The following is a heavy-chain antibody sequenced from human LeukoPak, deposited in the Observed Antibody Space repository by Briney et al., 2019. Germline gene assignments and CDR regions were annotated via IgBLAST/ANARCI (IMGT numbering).Heavy chain of an antibody. D-gene: IGHD3-10*01. Sequence: PSETLSLTCTVSGDSITSGAYFWNWIRPQPGKGLEWIRYIYYTRSTNYNPFLESRVTILLDTSKNEFSLRLSSVTAADTAVYYCARGYYFDSGSFFEDWGQGTLVTVSS. J-gene: IGHJ4*02. V-gene: IGHV4-31*03. CDR2: IYYTRST. CDR3: ARGYYFDSGSFFED. CDR1: GDSITSGAYF.